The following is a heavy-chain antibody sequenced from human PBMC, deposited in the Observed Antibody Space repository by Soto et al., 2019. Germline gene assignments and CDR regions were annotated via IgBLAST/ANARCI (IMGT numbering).Heavy chain of an antibody. Sequence: QVQLQESGPGLVKPSETLSLTCTVSGGSISSYYWSWIRQPPGKGLEWIGYIYYSGGTNYNPSLRSRCTISVDMSKNQFSLKLSSVTAADTAVYYCARRIYGDYLVGWYFDLWGRGTLVTVSS. CDR2: IYYSGGT. CDR3: ARRIYGDYLVGWYFDL. CDR1: GGSISSYY. V-gene: IGHV4-59*08. D-gene: IGHD4-17*01. J-gene: IGHJ2*01.